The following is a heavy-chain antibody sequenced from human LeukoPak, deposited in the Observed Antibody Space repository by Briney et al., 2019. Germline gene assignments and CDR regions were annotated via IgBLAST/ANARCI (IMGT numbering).Heavy chain of an antibody. J-gene: IGHJ4*02. CDR1: GFTFSSYG. Sequence: GGSLRLSCAASGFTFSSYGMHWVRQAPGKGLEWVAFIRYDGSNKYYADSVKGRFTISRDNSKNTLYLQMNSLRAEDTAVYYCARDRDYDFWSGYWFDYWGQGTLVTVSS. CDR3: ARDRDYDFWSGYWFDY. CDR2: IRYDGSNK. V-gene: IGHV3-30*02. D-gene: IGHD3-3*01.